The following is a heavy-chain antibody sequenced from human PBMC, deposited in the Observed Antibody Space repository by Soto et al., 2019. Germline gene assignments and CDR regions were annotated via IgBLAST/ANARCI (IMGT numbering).Heavy chain of an antibody. CDR2: INSDGSST. CDR1: GFTFSSYW. J-gene: IGHJ5*02. Sequence: EVQLVESGGGLVQPGGSLRLSCAASGFTFSSYWMHWVRQAPGKGLVWVSRINSDGSSTSYADSVKGRFTISRDNAKNTLDLQMNSLRAEDTAVYYCARSIAAGVNWFDPWGQGTLVTVSS. V-gene: IGHV3-74*01. D-gene: IGHD2-15*01. CDR3: ARSIAAGVNWFDP.